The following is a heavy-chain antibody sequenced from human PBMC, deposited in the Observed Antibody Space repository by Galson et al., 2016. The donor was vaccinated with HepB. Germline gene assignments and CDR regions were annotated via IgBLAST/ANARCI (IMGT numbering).Heavy chain of an antibody. CDR2: IYYSGST. V-gene: IGHV4-39*01. Sequence: SETLSLTCTVSGGSISSSSYYWGWIRQPPGKGLEWIGSIYYSGSTYYNPSLKSRVTISVDTSNNQFSLKLSSVTAADTAVYYCARHLKIQVWLRGNWFDPWGQGTLVTVSS. CDR1: GGSISSSSYY. CDR3: ARHLKIQVWLRGNWFDP. J-gene: IGHJ5*02. D-gene: IGHD5-18*01.